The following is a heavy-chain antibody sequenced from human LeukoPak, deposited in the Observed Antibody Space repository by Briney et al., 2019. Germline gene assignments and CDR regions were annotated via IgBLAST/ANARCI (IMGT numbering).Heavy chain of an antibody. D-gene: IGHD2-21*01. CDR2: IHYSGTT. CDR1: GGSITSSSYY. V-gene: IGHV4-39*07. Sequence: SETLSLTCTVSGGSITSSSYYWGWIRQPPGKGLEWIANIHYSGTTYYNPFLMSRVTISMDTSKNQFSMKVSSVTAADTAMYYCARRRFPDTFDYWGQGSLVTVSS. CDR3: ARRRFPDTFDY. J-gene: IGHJ4*02.